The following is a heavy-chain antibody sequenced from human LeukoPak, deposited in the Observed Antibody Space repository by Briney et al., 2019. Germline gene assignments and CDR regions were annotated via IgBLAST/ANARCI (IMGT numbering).Heavy chain of an antibody. CDR2: ISSSGSNI. CDR1: GFTFSSYE. Sequence: GGSLRLSCAASGFTFSSYEMNWIRQAPGKGLEWVSYISSSGSNIYYADSVEGRFTISRDNAKNSLYLQMNSLRAEDTAVYYCASNRSKYRFDYWGQGTLVTVSS. V-gene: IGHV3-48*03. CDR3: ASNRSKYRFDY. D-gene: IGHD1-14*01. J-gene: IGHJ4*02.